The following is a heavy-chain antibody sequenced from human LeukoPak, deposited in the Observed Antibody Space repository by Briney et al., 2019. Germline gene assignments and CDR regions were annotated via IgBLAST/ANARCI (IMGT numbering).Heavy chain of an antibody. D-gene: IGHD4-23*01. J-gene: IGHJ5*02. V-gene: IGHV3-21*01. Sequence: SGGSLRLSCAASGFTFSSYSMNWVRQAPGKGLEWVSSISSSSSYIYYADSVKGRFTISRDNAKNSLYLQMNSLRAEDTAVYYCAREILYGGNGSDPWGQGTLVTVSS. CDR3: AREILYGGNGSDP. CDR2: ISSSSSYI. CDR1: GFTFSSYS.